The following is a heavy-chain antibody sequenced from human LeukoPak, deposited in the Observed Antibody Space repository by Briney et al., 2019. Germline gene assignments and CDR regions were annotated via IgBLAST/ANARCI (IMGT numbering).Heavy chain of an antibody. V-gene: IGHV3-21*05. CDR1: ASGDDFTSHS. CDR3: VSQEVVPH. Sequence: GGSLRLSCRASASGDDFTSHSMNWVRQAPGKGLEWISYIHSSGNYIFDAASVKGRFTVSRDNARNSLYLQMNSLRVEDTAMYYCVSQEVVPHWGQGTLVSVSS. J-gene: IGHJ4*02. D-gene: IGHD2-15*01. CDR2: IHSSGNYI.